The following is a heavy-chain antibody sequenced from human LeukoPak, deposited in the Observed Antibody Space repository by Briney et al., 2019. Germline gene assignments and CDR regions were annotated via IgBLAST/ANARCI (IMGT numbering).Heavy chain of an antibody. CDR1: GYSFSDYW. CDR3: ARRGTAFDAFDI. D-gene: IGHD1-1*01. V-gene: IGHV5-51*01. CDR2: IYPADSDT. J-gene: IGHJ3*02. Sequence: PGKSLKISCQASGYSFSDYWIGWVRQMPGKGLEWMGIIYPADSDTRYSPSFQGQVTISADKSNSAAYLQWSRLKASDTAMYYCARRGTAFDAFDIWGQGTMVTVSS.